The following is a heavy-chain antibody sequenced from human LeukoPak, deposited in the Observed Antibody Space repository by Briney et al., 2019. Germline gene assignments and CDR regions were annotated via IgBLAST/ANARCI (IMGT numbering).Heavy chain of an antibody. J-gene: IGHJ4*02. CDR2: ISGSGGST. CDR1: GFTFSSYA. V-gene: IGHV3-23*01. D-gene: IGHD2-2*01. CDR3: AKVLEYCSSTGCWPTSYYFDY. Sequence: GGSLRLSCVDSGFTFSSYAMSWVRPAPGKGLEWVSDISGSGGSTYYADSVKGRFTISRDNTKSTLYLQMNSLRAEDTAVYYCAKVLEYCSSTGCWPTSYYFDYWGQGTLVTVSS.